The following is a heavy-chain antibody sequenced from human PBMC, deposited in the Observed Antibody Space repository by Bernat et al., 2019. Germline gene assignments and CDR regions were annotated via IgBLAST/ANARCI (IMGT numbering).Heavy chain of an antibody. CDR1: GFAFHTYS. V-gene: IGHV3-23*04. Sequence: EVQVVESGGGLAQPGGSLRLSCAASGFAFHTYSMTWVRQAPGKGLECVSAITAGGDGTFYADSVKGRFTISRDNSKKMMYLQMNSLRVDDTAVYYCGSWRADFEYIDYWGRGTLVTVSS. CDR3: GSWRADFEYIDY. CDR2: ITAGGDGT. J-gene: IGHJ4*02. D-gene: IGHD2/OR15-2a*01.